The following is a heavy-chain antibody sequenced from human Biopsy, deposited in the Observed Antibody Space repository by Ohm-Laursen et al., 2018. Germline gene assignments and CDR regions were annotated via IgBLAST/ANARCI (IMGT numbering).Heavy chain of an antibody. J-gene: IGHJ4*02. Sequence: PSETLSLTCAVFGKTFSDYQWSWIRQPPGKGLEWIGQINQAGITNYNPSLKSRVSISADASKYEFSLRLTSVTAADTAVYLCGNEVHGRDYWGLGAQVTVSS. CDR1: GKTFSDYQ. V-gene: IGHV4-34*08. CDR3: GNEVHGRDY. CDR2: INQAGIT. D-gene: IGHD2-15*01.